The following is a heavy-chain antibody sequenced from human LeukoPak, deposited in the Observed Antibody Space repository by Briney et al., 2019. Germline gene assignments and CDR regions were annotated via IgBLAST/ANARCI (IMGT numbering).Heavy chain of an antibody. V-gene: IGHV4-59*08. J-gene: IGHJ4*02. Sequence: SETLSLTCTVSGGSISSYYWRWIRQPPGKGLEWIGYIFYSGSTNYNPSLKSRVTISVDTSKNQVSLKLRSVTAADTAVYYCARTNPNFDYWGQGTLVTVSS. CDR2: IFYSGST. CDR1: GGSISSYY. CDR3: ARTNPNFDY.